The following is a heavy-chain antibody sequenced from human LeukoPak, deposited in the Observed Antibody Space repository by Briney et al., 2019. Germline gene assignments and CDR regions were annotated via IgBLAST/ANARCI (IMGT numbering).Heavy chain of an antibody. CDR1: GFTFSNYG. D-gene: IGHD3-9*01. Sequence: PGGSLRLSCAASGFTFSNYGMHWARQAPGKGLEWVAFIRFDGSNTYYGDSVKGRFIISRDNSKNTTLYLQMNSLRAEDTAVYFCARNNRYFDWLSIGNWGQGTLVTVSS. V-gene: IGHV3-30*02. J-gene: IGHJ4*02. CDR3: ARNNRYFDWLSIGN. CDR2: IRFDGSNT.